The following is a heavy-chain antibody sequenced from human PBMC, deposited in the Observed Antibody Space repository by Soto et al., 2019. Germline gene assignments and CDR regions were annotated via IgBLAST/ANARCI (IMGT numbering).Heavy chain of an antibody. CDR3: ARDKDLQPTVWGF. V-gene: IGHV4-31*03. J-gene: IGHJ4*02. Sequence: QVHLQESGPGLVRPSQTLSLTCTVSGDSMATGGHYYNWIRQVPGKGLEWIGYVYYSGATHYTPSLRARATISRDTSKNQFSLRLISVTAADKALYYCARDKDLQPTVWGFWGQGIQVTVSS. D-gene: IGHD3-16*01. CDR1: GDSMATGGHY. CDR2: VYYSGAT.